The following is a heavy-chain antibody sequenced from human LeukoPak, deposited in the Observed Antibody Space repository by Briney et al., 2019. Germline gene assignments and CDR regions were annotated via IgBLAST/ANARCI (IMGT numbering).Heavy chain of an antibody. CDR3: ASWLPSHY. D-gene: IGHD5-12*01. Sequence: GESLKISCKGSGYNFIRYWIGWVRQMPGKGLEWMGIIYPGGSDTRYSPSFQGQVTISADNSISTAYLQWSSLKASDTAMYYCASWLPSHYWGQGTLVTVSS. CDR2: IYPGGSDT. J-gene: IGHJ4*02. V-gene: IGHV5-51*01. CDR1: GYNFIRYW.